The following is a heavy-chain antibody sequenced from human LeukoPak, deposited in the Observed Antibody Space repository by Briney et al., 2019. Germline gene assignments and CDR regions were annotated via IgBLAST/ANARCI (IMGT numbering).Heavy chain of an antibody. J-gene: IGHJ4*02. D-gene: IGHD3-10*01. CDR2: VCRTGST. CDR1: GYSISSDYY. Sequence: SETLSLTCTVFGYSISSDYYWGWIRQPPGKGLEWIGNVCRTGSTYNNPSLTSRVTISIDTSKNQFSLKLSSVTAADTAVYFCARDLSITMIRGVTFDYWGQGALVTVSS. CDR3: ARDLSITMIRGVTFDY. V-gene: IGHV4-38-2*02.